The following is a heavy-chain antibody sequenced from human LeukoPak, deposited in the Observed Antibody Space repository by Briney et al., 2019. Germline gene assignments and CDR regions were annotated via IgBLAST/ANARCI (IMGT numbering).Heavy chain of an antibody. CDR2: VYYSGST. D-gene: IGHD4-23*01. J-gene: IGHJ6*03. V-gene: IGHV4-59*02. Sequence: SETLSLTCNVSGDSVSSVYWSWIRQPPGKGLEWIAYVYYSGSTNYNPSLKSRVTISVDTSKNQFSLKVRSVTAADTAVYYCARGDEWSDYGGKSRYYYMDVWGKGTTITVSS. CDR3: ARGDEWSDYGGKSRYYYMDV. CDR1: GDSVSSVY.